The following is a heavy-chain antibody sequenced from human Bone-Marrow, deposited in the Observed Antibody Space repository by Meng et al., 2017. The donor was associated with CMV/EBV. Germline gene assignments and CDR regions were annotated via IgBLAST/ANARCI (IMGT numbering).Heavy chain of an antibody. J-gene: IGHJ5*02. CDR2: IYTSGST. V-gene: IGHV4-4*07. CDR1: GGSISRYY. D-gene: IGHD4-11*01. Sequence: VQLQRACRGLWKLSETLSLTCHVSGGSISRYYWSWIRQPAGKGLEWIGRIYTSGSTNYNPSLKSRVTMSVDTSKHQFSLKLSSVTAAETAVYYCARDVSSVTWFDPWGQGTLVTVSS. CDR3: ARDVSSVTWFDP.